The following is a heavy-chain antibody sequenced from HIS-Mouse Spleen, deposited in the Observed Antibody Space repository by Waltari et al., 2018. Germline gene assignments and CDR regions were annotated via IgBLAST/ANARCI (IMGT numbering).Heavy chain of an antibody. Sequence: QVQLVQSGAEVKKPGSSVKVSCKASGGTFSSYAISWVRQAPGQGLEWMGGNNPIFGTANYAQKCQGRVTITADESTSTAYMELSSLRSEDTAVYYCARAQSPYSSSYYFDYWGQGTLVTVSS. CDR1: GGTFSSYA. J-gene: IGHJ4*02. CDR2: NNPIFGTA. CDR3: ARAQSPYSSSYYFDY. D-gene: IGHD6-6*01. V-gene: IGHV1-69*01.